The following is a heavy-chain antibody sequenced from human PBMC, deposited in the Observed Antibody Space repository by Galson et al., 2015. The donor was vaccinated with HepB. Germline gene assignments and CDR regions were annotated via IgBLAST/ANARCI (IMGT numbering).Heavy chain of an antibody. CDR1: GFTFSSYA. CDR3: HVLLWFGALMDVV. D-gene: IGHD3-10*01. V-gene: IGHV3-64*01. Sequence: SLRLSCAASGFTFSSYAMHWVRQAPGKGLEYVSAISSNGGSTYYANSVKGRFTISRDNSKNTLYLQMGSLRAEDMAVYYCHVLLWFGALMDVVWGQGTTVTVSS. J-gene: IGHJ6*02. CDR2: ISSNGGST.